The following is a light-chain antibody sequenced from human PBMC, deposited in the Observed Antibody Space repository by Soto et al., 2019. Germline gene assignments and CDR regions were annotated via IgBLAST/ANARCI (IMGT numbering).Light chain of an antibody. Sequence: QSALTQPASVSGSPGQSITISCTGTSSDVGGYNYVSWYQQYPGKAPQLMIYDVNIRPSGVSYRFSGSKSGNTASLAISGLQAEDEADYYCSSYTRSSPVVFGGGTKLTVL. CDR2: DVN. CDR1: SSDVGGYNY. CDR3: SSYTRSSPVV. J-gene: IGLJ2*01. V-gene: IGLV2-14*01.